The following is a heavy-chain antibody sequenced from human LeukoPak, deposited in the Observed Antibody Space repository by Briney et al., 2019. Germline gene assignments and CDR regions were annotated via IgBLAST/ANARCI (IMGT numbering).Heavy chain of an antibody. CDR3: ANEIRPNDY. Sequence: PGGSLRLSCAGSGFTFSSYAMNWVRQAPGKGLEWVSAISGNGGYTYYADSVKGRFTVSRDNSKNTLYLQMNSLRAEDTAVYYCANEIRPNDYWGQGTQVTVSS. D-gene: IGHD4-17*01. CDR1: GFTFSSYA. CDR2: ISGNGGYT. J-gene: IGHJ4*02. V-gene: IGHV3-23*01.